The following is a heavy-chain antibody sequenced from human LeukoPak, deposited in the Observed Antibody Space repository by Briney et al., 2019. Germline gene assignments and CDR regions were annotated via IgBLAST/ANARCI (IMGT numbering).Heavy chain of an antibody. Sequence: GGSLRLSCAASGFTFSSYEMNWVRQAPGKGLEWVSYISSSGSTIYYADSVKGRFTITRDNAKNSLYLQMNSLRGEDTAVYYCAKGGGETMANYFDYWGRGPLVPVS. V-gene: IGHV3-48*03. CDR1: GFTFSSYE. CDR3: AKGGGETMANYFDY. CDR2: ISSSGSTI. J-gene: IGHJ4*02. D-gene: IGHD3-10*01.